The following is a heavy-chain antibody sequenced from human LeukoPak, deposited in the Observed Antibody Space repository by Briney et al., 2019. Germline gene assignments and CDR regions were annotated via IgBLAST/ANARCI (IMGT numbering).Heavy chain of an antibody. Sequence: ASVKVSCKASGYTFTGYYMHWVRQAPGQGLEWMGWINPNRGGTNYAQKFQGRVTMTRDTSISTVYMELSRLRSDDTAVYYCARGVGLGYCSSTSCSELDYWGQGTLVTVSS. CDR2: INPNRGGT. D-gene: IGHD2-2*01. CDR1: GYTFTGYY. CDR3: ARGVGLGYCSSTSCSELDY. V-gene: IGHV1-2*02. J-gene: IGHJ4*02.